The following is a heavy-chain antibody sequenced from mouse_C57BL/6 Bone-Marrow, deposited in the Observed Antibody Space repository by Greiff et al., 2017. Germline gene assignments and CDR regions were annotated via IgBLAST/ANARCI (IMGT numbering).Heavy chain of an antibody. CDR2: IYPGDGDT. CDR3: ARDGNQNY. CDR1: GYAFSSSW. J-gene: IGHJ2*01. D-gene: IGHD1-1*01. Sequence: VKVVESGPELVKPGASVKISCKASGYAFSSSWMNWVKQRPGKGLEWIGRIYPGDGDTNYNGKFKGKATLTADKSSSTAYMQLSSLTSEDSAVYFCARDGNQNYWCQGTTLSVAS. V-gene: IGHV1-82*01.